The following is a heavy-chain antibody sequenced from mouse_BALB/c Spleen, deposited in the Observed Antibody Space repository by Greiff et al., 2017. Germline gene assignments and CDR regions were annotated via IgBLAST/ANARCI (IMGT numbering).Heavy chain of an antibody. CDR1: GYTFTNYW. D-gene: IGHD2-3*01. CDR2: IYPGGGYT. CDR3: ARSRDGYLFAY. J-gene: IGHJ3*01. Sequence: QVQLQQSGTVLARPGASVKMSCKASGYTFTNYWLGWVKQRPGHGLEWIGDIYPGGGYTNYNEKFKGKATLTADTSSSTAYMQLSSLTSEDSAVYFCARSRDGYLFAYWGQGTLVTVS. V-gene: IGHV1-63*02.